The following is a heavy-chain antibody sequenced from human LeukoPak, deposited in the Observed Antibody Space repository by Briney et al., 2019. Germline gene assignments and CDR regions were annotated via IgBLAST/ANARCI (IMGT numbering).Heavy chain of an antibody. Sequence: GGSLRLSCAASGFTFSNYWMQWVRHAPGKGLVWVSRINGDASSISYADSVKGRFTISRDNAKNTLYLQMNSLRVEDTAVYYCARVWDKADYWGQGTLVTVSS. CDR2: INGDASSI. V-gene: IGHV3-74*01. J-gene: IGHJ4*02. D-gene: IGHD1-26*01. CDR3: ARVWDKADY. CDR1: GFTFSNYW.